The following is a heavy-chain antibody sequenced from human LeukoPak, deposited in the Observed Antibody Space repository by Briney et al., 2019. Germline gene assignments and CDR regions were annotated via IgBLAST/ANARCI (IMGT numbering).Heavy chain of an antibody. D-gene: IGHD1-26*01. V-gene: IGHV3-53*01. J-gene: IGHJ3*02. Sequence: GGSLRLSCAASGLTVSSNYMSWVRQAPGKGLEWVSIIYSGGSPYYADSLKGRFTISRDNSKNTLYLQMNSLRADDTAVYYCARTIVGETYDAFDTWGQGTEVTVSS. CDR3: ARTIVGETYDAFDT. CDR2: IYSGGSP. CDR1: GLTVSSNY.